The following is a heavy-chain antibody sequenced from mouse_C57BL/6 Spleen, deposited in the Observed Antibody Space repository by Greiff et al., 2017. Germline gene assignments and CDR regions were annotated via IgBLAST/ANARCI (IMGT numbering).Heavy chain of an antibody. Sequence: EVQLVESGAGLVKPGASLKLSCAASGFTFTDYGMHWVRQAPEQGLEWVAYIIRGSSTNYYADTLKGRFTISRDTAKNTLFLQMTSLRSEDTAMYYCANDVGYFDYWGQGTTLTVSS. D-gene: IGHD2-12*01. J-gene: IGHJ2*01. CDR3: ANDVGYFDY. CDR2: IIRGSSTN. CDR1: GFTFTDYG. V-gene: IGHV5-17*01.